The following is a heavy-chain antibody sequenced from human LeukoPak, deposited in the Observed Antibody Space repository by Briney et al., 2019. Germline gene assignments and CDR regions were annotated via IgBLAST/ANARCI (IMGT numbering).Heavy chain of an antibody. CDR2: INHSGGT. Sequence: SETLSLTCAVYGGSFSGYYWSWIRQPPGKGLEWIGEINHSGGTNYNPSLKSRVTISVDTSKNQFSLKLSSVTAADTAVYYCARVGPARLEDYWGQGTLVTVSS. V-gene: IGHV4-34*01. D-gene: IGHD1-1*01. J-gene: IGHJ4*02. CDR3: ARVGPARLEDY. CDR1: GGSFSGYY.